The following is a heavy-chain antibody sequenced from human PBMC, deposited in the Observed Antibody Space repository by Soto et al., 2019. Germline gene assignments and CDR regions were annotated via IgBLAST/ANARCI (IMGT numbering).Heavy chain of an antibody. CDR2: INHSGSS. V-gene: IGHV4-34*01. Sequence: PSETLSFTCAVYGGCFRGYYCSWIRHPPGKGLEWIGEINHSGSSNYNPSHKSRVTLSVDTSKNQVSLKLSSVTASDTGVYYCGKDSGYSSSWYKVWYYCGMDVCGRGTTVAVS. CDR3: GKDSGYSSSWYKVWYYCGMDV. CDR1: GGCFRGYY. J-gene: IGHJ6*01. D-gene: IGHD6-13*01.